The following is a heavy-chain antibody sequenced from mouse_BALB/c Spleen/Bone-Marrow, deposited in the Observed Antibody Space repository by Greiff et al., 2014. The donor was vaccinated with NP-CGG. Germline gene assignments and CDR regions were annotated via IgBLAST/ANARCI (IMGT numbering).Heavy chain of an antibody. CDR1: GFDFSRYW. V-gene: IGHV4-1*02. J-gene: IGHJ1*01. Sequence: VQLKQSGGGLVQPGGSLKLSCAASGFDFSRYWVSWVRQAPGKGPEWIGEINPDSSTINYTPSLKDKFIISRDNAKNTLYLQMSKVRSEDTALYYCARLNYYGNLFVWGAGTTVTVSS. D-gene: IGHD1-1*01. CDR2: INPDSSTI. CDR3: ARLNYYGNLFV.